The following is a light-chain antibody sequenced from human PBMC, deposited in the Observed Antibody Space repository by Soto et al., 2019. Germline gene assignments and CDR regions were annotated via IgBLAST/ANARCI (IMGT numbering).Light chain of an antibody. CDR2: AAS. V-gene: IGKV1-27*01. CDR3: QKYSGVPVT. CDR1: QDISNS. J-gene: IGKJ5*01. Sequence: DIQMTQSPSSLSASVGDRVTITCRASQDISNSLAWYQQKPGKVPKLLISAASTLQSGVPSRFSGSGSGTDFTLTISSLQPEDVAIYYCQKYSGVPVTFGQGTRLEIK.